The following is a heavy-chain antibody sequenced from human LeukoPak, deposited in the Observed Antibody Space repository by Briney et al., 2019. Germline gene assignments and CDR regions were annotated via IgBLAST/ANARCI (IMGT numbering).Heavy chain of an antibody. J-gene: IGHJ4*02. CDR2: IYYSGNT. V-gene: IGHV4-59*01. Sequence: SETPSLTCTVSGGSISSYYWSWIRQPPGKGLEWIGHIYYSGNTNYNPSLKSRVTISVDTSKNQFSLKLSSVTAADTAVYHCARGDRSGPWDYWGQGTLVTVSS. D-gene: IGHD3-22*01. CDR3: ARGDRSGPWDY. CDR1: GGSISSYY.